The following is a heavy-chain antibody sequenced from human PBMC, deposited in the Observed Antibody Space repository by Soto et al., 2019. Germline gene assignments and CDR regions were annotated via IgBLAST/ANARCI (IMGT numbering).Heavy chain of an antibody. Sequence: SQTLSLTCAISGDSVSSNSAAWNWIRQSPSRGLEWLGRTYYRSKWYNDYAVSVKSRITINPDTSKNQFSLQLNSVTPEDTAVYYCARDRPYNWNNIPYYYYGMDVWGPGTTVTVSS. CDR2: TYYRSKWYN. D-gene: IGHD1-20*01. CDR1: GDSVSSNSAA. CDR3: ARDRPYNWNNIPYYYYGMDV. J-gene: IGHJ6*02. V-gene: IGHV6-1*01.